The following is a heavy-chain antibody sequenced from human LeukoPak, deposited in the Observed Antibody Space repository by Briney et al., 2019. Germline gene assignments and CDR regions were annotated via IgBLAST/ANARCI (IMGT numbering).Heavy chain of an antibody. CDR3: ARHKEVGDYYYFDY. Sequence: ASVKVSRKASGYTCTSYYMHWVRQAPGQGLEWMGIINPSGGSTSYTQKFQGRVTMTRDTSTTTVYMELSSLRSQDTAVYYCARHKEVGDYYYFDYWGQGTLVTASS. J-gene: IGHJ4*02. D-gene: IGHD2/OR15-2a*01. V-gene: IGHV1-46*01. CDR1: GYTCTSYY. CDR2: INPSGGST.